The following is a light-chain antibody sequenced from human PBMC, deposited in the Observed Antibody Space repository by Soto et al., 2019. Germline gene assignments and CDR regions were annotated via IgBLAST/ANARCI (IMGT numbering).Light chain of an antibody. V-gene: IGKV1-39*01. CDR3: QQSYSTPIS. CDR1: QSISSS. CDR2: AAS. J-gene: IGKJ5*01. Sequence: DIQMSQSPSSLSSSVVDRVTITCRASQSISSSLNWYQQKPGKAPKLLIYAASSLQGGVPSRFSGSGSGTDFTLTISSLQPEDFATYYCQQSYSTPISFGQGTRLEIK.